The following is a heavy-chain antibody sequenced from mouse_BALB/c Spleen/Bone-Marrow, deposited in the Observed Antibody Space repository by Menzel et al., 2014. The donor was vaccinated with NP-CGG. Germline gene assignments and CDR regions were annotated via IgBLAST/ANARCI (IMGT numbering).Heavy chain of an antibody. Sequence: EVMLVESGGGLVQPGGSLKLSCAASGFDFSRYWMSWVRQAPGKGLEWIGEINPDSSTISYTPSLKDKFIISRDNAKNTLYLQMSKVRSEDTALYYCARAHYYGLFAYWGQGTLVTVSA. CDR3: ARAHYYGLFAY. J-gene: IGHJ3*01. V-gene: IGHV4-1*02. CDR1: GFDFSRYW. CDR2: INPDSSTI. D-gene: IGHD1-2*01.